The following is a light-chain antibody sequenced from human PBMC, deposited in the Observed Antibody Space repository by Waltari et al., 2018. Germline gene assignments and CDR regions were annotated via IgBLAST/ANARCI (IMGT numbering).Light chain of an antibody. V-gene: IGKV1-NL1*01. CDR3: QHYYSLLT. Sequence: IQMTQSPSSLSASVGDRVTITCRASQDIANSLAWYQQQPGKAPKLLLYDASKLQSGVPSRFSGSGSGTDYSLTISSLQPEDFGTYYCQHYYSLLTFGGGTKVEI. CDR2: DAS. J-gene: IGKJ4*01. CDR1: QDIANS.